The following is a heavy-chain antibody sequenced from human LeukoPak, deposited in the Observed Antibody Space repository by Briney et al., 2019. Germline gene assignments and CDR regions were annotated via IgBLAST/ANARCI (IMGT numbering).Heavy chain of an antibody. J-gene: IGHJ5*02. V-gene: IGHV4-39*01. Sequence: SETLSLTCTVSGASINSGTHYCGWVRQPPGKGLEWIGTFSYSGNIYYNPPLKSRVTISVDMSKNQFSLELTSVTAADTAVYYCARRSYGVPFDPWGQGILVTVSS. CDR2: FSYSGNI. D-gene: IGHD3-10*01. CDR3: ARRSYGVPFDP. CDR1: GASINSGTHY.